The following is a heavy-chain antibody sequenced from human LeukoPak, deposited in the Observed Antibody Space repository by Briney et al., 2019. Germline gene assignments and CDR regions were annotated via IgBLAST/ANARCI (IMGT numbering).Heavy chain of an antibody. CDR1: GGSFSGYY. J-gene: IGHJ4*02. Sequence: SETLSLTCAVYGGSFSGYYWSWIRQPPGKGLEWIGEINHSGRINYNPSLKSRVTISVDTSKNQFSLKLSSVTAADTAVYYCARAYYYDSSGVGDYFDYWGQGTLVTVSS. CDR2: INHSGRI. D-gene: IGHD3-22*01. CDR3: ARAYYYDSSGVGDYFDY. V-gene: IGHV4-34*01.